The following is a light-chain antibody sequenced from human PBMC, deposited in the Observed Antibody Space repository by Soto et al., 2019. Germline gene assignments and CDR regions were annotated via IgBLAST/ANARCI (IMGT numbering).Light chain of an antibody. Sequence: QAVVTQPPSASGTPGQRVTISCSGSSSNIGSNSVNWYQQLPGTAPKLLIYNIDQRPSGVPDRFLGSKSGSSASLAISGLQSEDEADYYCASWDDRLSGPIFGGGTKLTVL. V-gene: IGLV1-44*01. J-gene: IGLJ2*01. CDR1: SSNIGSNS. CDR2: NID. CDR3: ASWDDRLSGPI.